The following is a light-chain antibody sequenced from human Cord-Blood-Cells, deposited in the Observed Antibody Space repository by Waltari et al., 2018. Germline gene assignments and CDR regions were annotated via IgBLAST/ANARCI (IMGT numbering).Light chain of an antibody. CDR3: SSYTSSSVV. CDR1: SSDVGGYNY. Sequence: QSALTQPASVSGSPGQSITISCTGPSSDVGGYNYVSWYQQHPGKAPKLMFYDVSNRPSGVSNRFSGSKSGNTASLTISGLQAEDEADYYCSSYTSSSVVFGGGTKLTVL. V-gene: IGLV2-14*01. CDR2: DVS. J-gene: IGLJ2*01.